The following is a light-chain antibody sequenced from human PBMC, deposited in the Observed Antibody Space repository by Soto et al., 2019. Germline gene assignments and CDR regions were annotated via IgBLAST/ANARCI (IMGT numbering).Light chain of an antibody. Sequence: QAASVSGSPGQSITISCTGTSSDVGGYNYVSWYQQHPGKAPKLMIYDVSNRPSGVSNRLSGSKSGNTASLTISGLQAEDEADYYCSSYTSSSAVVFGGGTKVTVL. CDR1: SSDVGGYNY. V-gene: IGLV2-14*01. J-gene: IGLJ2*01. CDR3: SSYTSSSAVV. CDR2: DVS.